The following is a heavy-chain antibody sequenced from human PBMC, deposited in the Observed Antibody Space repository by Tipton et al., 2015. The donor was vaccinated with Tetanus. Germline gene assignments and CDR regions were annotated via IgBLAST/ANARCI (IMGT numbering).Heavy chain of an antibody. Sequence: TLSLTCTVSGGSISSADYYWSWIRQPPGKGLEWIGYVSDSGSTYSNPSLRSRIIISVDTSKNQFSLILSSVTAADTAVYYCARIVRMGDFSFFDSWGLGTLVTVSS. V-gene: IGHV4-30-4*01. CDR1: GGSISSADYY. D-gene: IGHD3-16*01. CDR2: VSDSGST. CDR3: ARIVRMGDFSFFDS. J-gene: IGHJ4*02.